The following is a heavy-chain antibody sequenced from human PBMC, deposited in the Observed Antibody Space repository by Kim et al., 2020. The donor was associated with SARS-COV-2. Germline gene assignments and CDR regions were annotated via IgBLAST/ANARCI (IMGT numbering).Heavy chain of an antibody. CDR3: TRLSRGAGLVFGKEQGEGRRGLDG. J-gene: IGHJ6*02. CDR2: IYPGDSDT. V-gene: IGHV5-51*01. Sequence: GESLKISCQGSGYTFRDFWIVWVRQMPGKGLEVMGIIYPGDSDTRYSPSFRGQVTISADKSISTAYLQWSSLKASDSAMYYCTRLSRGAGLVFGKEQGEGRRGLDGWGQGTTVTVTS. D-gene: IGHD2-21*01. CDR1: GYTFRDFW.